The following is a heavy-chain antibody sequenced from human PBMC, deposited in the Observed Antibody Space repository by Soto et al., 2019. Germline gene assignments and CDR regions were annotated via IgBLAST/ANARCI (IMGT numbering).Heavy chain of an antibody. Sequence: GGSLRLSCAASGFTFSSYAMSWVRQAPGKGLEWVSAISGSGGSTYYADSVKGRFTISRDNSKNTLYLQMNSLRAEDTAVYYCAKDQARFLEWLLRGGPFDYWGQGTLVTVSS. D-gene: IGHD3-3*01. CDR3: AKDQARFLEWLLRGGPFDY. CDR1: GFTFSSYA. V-gene: IGHV3-23*01. J-gene: IGHJ4*02. CDR2: ISGSGGST.